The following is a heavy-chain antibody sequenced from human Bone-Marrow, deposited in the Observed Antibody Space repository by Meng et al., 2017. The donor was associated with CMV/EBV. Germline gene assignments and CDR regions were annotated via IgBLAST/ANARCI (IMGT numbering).Heavy chain of an antibody. J-gene: IGHJ6*02. D-gene: IGHD3-10*01. Sequence: GESLKISCAASGFTFSSYAMSWVRQAPGKGLEWVANIKQDGSEKYYVDSVKGRFTISRDNAKNSLYLQMNSLRAEDTAVYYCARGIRGVIRYYYYGMDVWGQGTTVTVSS. CDR3: ARGIRGVIRYYYYGMDV. CDR2: IKQDGSEK. CDR1: GFTFSSYA. V-gene: IGHV3-7*01.